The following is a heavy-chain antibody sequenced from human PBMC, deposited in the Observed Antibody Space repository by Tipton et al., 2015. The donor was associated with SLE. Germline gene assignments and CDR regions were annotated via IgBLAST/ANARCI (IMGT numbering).Heavy chain of an antibody. CDR3: ARPYGNGYFDY. D-gene: IGHD3-10*01. J-gene: IGHJ4*02. Sequence: TLSLTCTVSGGSISSSSYYWGWLRQPPGKGLEWIGTIYYSGSTYYNPSLKSRVTISVDTSKNQFSLKLSSVTAADTAVYYRARPYGNGYFDYWGQGTLVTVSS. CDR2: IYYSGST. V-gene: IGHV4-39*01. CDR1: GGSISSSSYY.